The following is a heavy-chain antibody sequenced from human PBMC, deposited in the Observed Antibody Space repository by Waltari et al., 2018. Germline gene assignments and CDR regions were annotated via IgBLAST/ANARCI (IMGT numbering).Heavy chain of an antibody. Sequence: QPPLVQSGVEVKRPGASVKVSCKASGYSFSDYKITWVRQAPGQGLEWMGWISGYNDDTNYAQNFQGRVTMTTDRSTATAYLELTSLKSDDTAVYYCARGAVFGVVINWYFDLWGPGTLVTVSS. CDR2: ISGYNDDT. D-gene: IGHD3-3*01. J-gene: IGHJ2*01. CDR1: GYSFSDYK. V-gene: IGHV1-18*04. CDR3: ARGAVFGVVINWYFDL.